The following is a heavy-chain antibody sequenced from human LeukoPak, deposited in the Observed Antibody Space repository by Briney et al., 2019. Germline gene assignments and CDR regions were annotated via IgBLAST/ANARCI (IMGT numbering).Heavy chain of an antibody. D-gene: IGHD5-12*01. CDR3: ARDLPGSSALDF. J-gene: IGHJ4*02. CDR2: IYHSGST. Sequence: TSETLSLTCTVSGYSISSGYYWGWIRQPPGKGLEWIGSIYHSGSTYYNPSLKSRVTMSIDTSKNQFSLKLTSVTAADTAIYYCARDLPGSSALDFWGQGTLVTVSS. V-gene: IGHV4-38-2*02. CDR1: GYSISSGYY.